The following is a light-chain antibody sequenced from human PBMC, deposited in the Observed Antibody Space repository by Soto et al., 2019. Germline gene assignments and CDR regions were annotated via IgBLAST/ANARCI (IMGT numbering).Light chain of an antibody. CDR2: KAS. J-gene: IGKJ1*01. Sequence: DIQMTQSPSTLSASVGDRVTITCRASQSISSWLAWYQQKPGKAPKLLIYKASSLESGVPSKFSGNGPGTEFSLTISSLQPDDFAAYYCQQCNSYPLTFGRGTKVEIK. CDR3: QQCNSYPLT. V-gene: IGKV1-5*03. CDR1: QSISSW.